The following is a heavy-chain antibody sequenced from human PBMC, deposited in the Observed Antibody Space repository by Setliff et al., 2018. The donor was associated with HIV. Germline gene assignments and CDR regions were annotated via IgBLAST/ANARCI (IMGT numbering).Heavy chain of an antibody. V-gene: IGHV4-39*01. D-gene: IGHD6-13*01. CDR3: ARHKDPPGSRWIFYYYYMDL. CDR1: GGSFNTKRTK. J-gene: IGHJ6*03. Sequence: PSETLSLTCKVSGGSFNTKRTKWGWIRQSPGKGLEWIGSIFYFGSVTYNPSLKSRLTISVDTSKNPVALRLSSVTAADTGVYYCARHKDPPGSRWIFYYYYMDLWGGGTTVTVSS. CDR2: IFYFGSV.